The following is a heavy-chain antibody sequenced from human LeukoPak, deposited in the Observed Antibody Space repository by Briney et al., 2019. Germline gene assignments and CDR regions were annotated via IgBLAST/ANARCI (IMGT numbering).Heavy chain of an antibody. CDR2: IYTSGST. Sequence: SETLSLTCTVSGGSISSYYLSWIRQPAGKGLEWIGRIYTSGSTNYNPSLKSRVTMSVDTSKNQFSLKLSSVTAADTAVYYCARGVVVVAATLYNWFDPWGQGTLVTVSS. CDR3: ARGVVVVAATLYNWFDP. V-gene: IGHV4-4*07. CDR1: GGSISSYY. J-gene: IGHJ5*02. D-gene: IGHD2-15*01.